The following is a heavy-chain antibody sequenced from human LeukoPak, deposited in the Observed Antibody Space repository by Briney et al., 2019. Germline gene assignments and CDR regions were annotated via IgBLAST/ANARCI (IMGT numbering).Heavy chain of an antibody. D-gene: IGHD6-19*01. CDR2: ISGNGGGT. V-gene: IGHV3-23*01. CDR3: AKRSVSSGRYFQH. Sequence: GGSLRLFCEASGFTFSSYAMSWVRQAPGQGLEWVSAISGNGGGTYYADSVKGRFTVSRDNSKNTLYLQMSSLRAEYSAVYYCAKRSVSSGRYFQHWGQGTLVTVSS. J-gene: IGHJ1*01. CDR1: GFTFSSYA.